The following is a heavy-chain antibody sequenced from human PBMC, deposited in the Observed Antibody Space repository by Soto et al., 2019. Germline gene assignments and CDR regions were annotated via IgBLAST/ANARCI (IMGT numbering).Heavy chain of an antibody. CDR1: GFPFSGSI. CDR2: IRSKANNYAT. CDR3: ARNLGAKYGMDV. J-gene: IGHJ6*02. Sequence: QTGGSLRLSCAGSGFPFSGSIIHWVRQAPGKGLEWVGRIRSKANNYATAFAASVQGRVTISREDSKNTAFLQMNSLKIEDTAVYFCARNLGAKYGMDVWGQGTTVTVSS. D-gene: IGHD1-26*01. V-gene: IGHV3-73*01.